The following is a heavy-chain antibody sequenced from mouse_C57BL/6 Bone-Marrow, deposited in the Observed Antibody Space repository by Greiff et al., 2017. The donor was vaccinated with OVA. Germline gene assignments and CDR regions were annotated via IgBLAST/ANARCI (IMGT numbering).Heavy chain of an antibody. J-gene: IGHJ2*01. CDR2: INPNNGGT. D-gene: IGHD1-1*02. CDR1: GYTFTDYN. V-gene: IGHV1-18*01. CDR3: ARSGGSYYFDY. Sequence: EVKLVESGPELVKPGASVKIPCKASGYTFTDYNMDWVKQSHGKSLEWIGDINPNNGGTIYNQKFKGKATLTVDKSSSTAYMELRSLTSEDTAVYYCARSGGSYYFDYGGQGTTLTVSS.